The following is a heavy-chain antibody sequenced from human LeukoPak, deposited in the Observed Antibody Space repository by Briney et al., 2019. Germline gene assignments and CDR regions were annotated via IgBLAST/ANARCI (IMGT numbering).Heavy chain of an antibody. D-gene: IGHD3-16*01. J-gene: IGHJ3*02. Sequence: PSETLSLTCTVSGGSISSDYWSWIRQPPGKGLEWIGYIYYSGTTNYNPSLKSRVTISVDTSKNQFSLKLNSVTAADTAVYYCAGRSYVDPFDIWGQGTMVTVSS. CDR3: AGRSYVDPFDI. V-gene: IGHV4-59*01. CDR1: GGSISSDY. CDR2: IYYSGTT.